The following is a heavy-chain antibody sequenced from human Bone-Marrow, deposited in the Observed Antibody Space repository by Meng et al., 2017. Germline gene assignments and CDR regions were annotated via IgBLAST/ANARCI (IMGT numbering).Heavy chain of an antibody. CDR1: GFTFSSYA. CDR2: ISGGGGST. CDR3: AKWSSRTGSYSPFDY. Sequence: GGSLRLSCAASGFTFSSYAMSWVRQAPGKGLEWVSAISGGGGSTYYADSVKGRFTISRDNSKNTLYLQMNSLRAEDTAVYYCAKWSSRTGSYSPFDYWGQGTLVTVSS. D-gene: IGHD1-26*01. V-gene: IGHV3-23*01. J-gene: IGHJ4*02.